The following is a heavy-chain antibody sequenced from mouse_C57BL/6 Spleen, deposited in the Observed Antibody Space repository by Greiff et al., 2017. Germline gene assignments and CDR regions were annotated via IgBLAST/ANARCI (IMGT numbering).Heavy chain of an antibody. D-gene: IGHD2-4*01. CDR3: ARGGGIYDDYDAY. J-gene: IGHJ4*01. Sequence: VQLQQSGPELVKPGASVQMSCKASGYTFTDYNMHWVKQSHGKSLEWIGYINPNNGGTSYNPKFKGKATLTVNQSSSTAYMELRSLTSEDSAVYYCARGGGIYDDYDAYWGQGTSGTVSS. V-gene: IGHV1-22*01. CDR2: INPNNGGT. CDR1: GYTFTDYN.